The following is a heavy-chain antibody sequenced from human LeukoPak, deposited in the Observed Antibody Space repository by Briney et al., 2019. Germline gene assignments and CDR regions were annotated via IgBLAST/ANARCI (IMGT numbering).Heavy chain of an antibody. J-gene: IGHJ4*02. CDR3: AREADTLDY. V-gene: IGHV4-61*01. D-gene: IGHD2-2*02. CDR1: GGSVSSGSYY. CDR2: IYYSGST. Sequence: PSETLSLTCTVPGGSVSSGSYYWSWIRQPPGKGLEWIGYIYYSGSTNYNPSLKSRVAISVDTSKNQFSLKLSSVTAADTAVYYCAREADTLDYWGQGTLVTVSS.